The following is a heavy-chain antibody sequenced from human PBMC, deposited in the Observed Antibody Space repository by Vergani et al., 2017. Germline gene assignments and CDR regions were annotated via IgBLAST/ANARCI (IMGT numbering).Heavy chain of an antibody. D-gene: IGHD2-15*01. CDR2: IKQDGSEK. CDR3: ARIPGYCSGGSCYPGWGYYFDY. V-gene: IGHV3-7*01. Sequence: EVQLVESGGGLVQPGGSLRHSCAASGFTFSNYWMSWVRQAPGKGLEWVANIKQDGSEKNYVDSVKGRFTISRDNAKNSLYLQMNSLRAEDTAVYYCARIPGYCSGGSCYPGWGYYFDYWGQGTLVTVSS. CDR1: GFTFSNYW. J-gene: IGHJ4*02.